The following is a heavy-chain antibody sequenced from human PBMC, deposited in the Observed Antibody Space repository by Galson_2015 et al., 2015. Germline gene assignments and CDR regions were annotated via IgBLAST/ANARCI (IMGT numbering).Heavy chain of an antibody. CDR2: YTEST. D-gene: IGHD5-24*01. Sequence: YTESTYYNPSLKSRVTISVDTSKNQFSLKLSSVTATDTAVYYCARLGRRDGYNKYYFDYWGQGTLVTVSS. J-gene: IGHJ4*02. V-gene: IGHV4-39*01. CDR3: ARLGRRDGYNKYYFDY.